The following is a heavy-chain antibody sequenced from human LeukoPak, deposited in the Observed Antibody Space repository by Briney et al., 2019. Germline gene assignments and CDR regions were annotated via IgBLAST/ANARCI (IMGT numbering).Heavy chain of an antibody. V-gene: IGHV3-48*03. Sequence: PGGSLRLSCAASGFTFSSYEMNWVRQAPGKGLEWVSYISSSGSTIYYADSVKGRFTISRDNAKKSMYLQMNSLRAEDTAVYYCGRKVALRGFDYGGQGTLVTVPS. CDR1: GFTFSSYE. CDR3: GRKVALRGFDY. J-gene: IGHJ4*02. D-gene: IGHD4-17*01. CDR2: ISSSGSTI.